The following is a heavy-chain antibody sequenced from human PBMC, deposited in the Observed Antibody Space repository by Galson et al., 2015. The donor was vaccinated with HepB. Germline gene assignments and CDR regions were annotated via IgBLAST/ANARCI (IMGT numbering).Heavy chain of an antibody. Sequence: SCKASGYTFTSYGISWVRQAPGQGLEWMGWISAYNGNTNYAQKLQGRVTMTTDTSTSTAYMELRSLRSDDTAVYYCARESPYYYDSSGYDDYWGQGTLVTVSS. CDR3: ARESPYYYDSSGYDDY. D-gene: IGHD3-22*01. J-gene: IGHJ4*02. V-gene: IGHV1-18*04. CDR1: GYTFTSYG. CDR2: ISAYNGNT.